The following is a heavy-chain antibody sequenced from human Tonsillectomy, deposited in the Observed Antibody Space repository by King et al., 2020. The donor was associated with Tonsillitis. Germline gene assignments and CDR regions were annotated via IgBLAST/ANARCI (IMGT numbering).Heavy chain of an antibody. V-gene: IGHV3-74*01. J-gene: IGHJ6*02. CDR1: GFTFSSYW. D-gene: IGHD2-2*01. CDR3: ARTPDIVVVPAASPLYYYYGMDV. CDR2: INSDGSST. Sequence: VQLVESGGGLVQPGGSLRLSCAASGFTFSSYWMHWVRQAPGKGLVWVSRINSDGSSTRYADSVKGGFTSSRENAKTTVYLQMNNLRAEETAVYYCARTPDIVVVPAASPLYYYYGMDVWGQGTTVTVSS.